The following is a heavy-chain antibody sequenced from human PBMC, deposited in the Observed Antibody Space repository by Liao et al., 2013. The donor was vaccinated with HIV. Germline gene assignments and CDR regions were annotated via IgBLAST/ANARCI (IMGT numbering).Heavy chain of an antibody. V-gene: IGHV4-61*02. J-gene: IGHJ4*02. CDR3: ARGGLLRYDFWRGSPNYFDY. CDR2: IHSGGTS. D-gene: IGHD3-3*01. CDR1: GDSITSGAYY. Sequence: QVHLQESGPGLVKPSQTLSLTCTVSGDSITSGAYYWSWIRQPAGKGLEWIGRIHSGGTSNYNPSLESRVIISVDPSRNQLSLKLSSVTAADTAVYYCARGGLLRYDFWRGSPNYFDYWGQGTLVTVSS.